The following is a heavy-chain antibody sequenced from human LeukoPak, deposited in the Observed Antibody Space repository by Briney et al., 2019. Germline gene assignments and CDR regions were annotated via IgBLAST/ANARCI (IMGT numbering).Heavy chain of an antibody. CDR1: GFTFSSYA. CDR2: ISYDGSNK. J-gene: IGHJ4*02. CDR3: VRSAYYDSSGYYYDS. Sequence: PGGSLRLSCAASGFTFSSYAMHWGRQAPGKGLEWVAVISYDGSNKYYADSVKGRFTISRDNSKTTLYLQMNSLRAEDTAVYYCVRSAYYDSSGYYYDSWGQGTLVTVSS. D-gene: IGHD3-22*01. V-gene: IGHV3-30-3*01.